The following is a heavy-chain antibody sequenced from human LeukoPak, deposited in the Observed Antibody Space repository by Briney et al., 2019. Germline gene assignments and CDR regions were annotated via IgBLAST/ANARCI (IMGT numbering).Heavy chain of an antibody. CDR3: AKEVLRFLEWSPYSYMDV. V-gene: IGHV3-20*04. CDR1: GFTFDDYG. Sequence: PGGSLRLSCAASGFTFDDYGMSWVRQAPGKGLEWVSGINWNGGSTGYADSVKGRFTISRDNAKNSLYLQMNSLRAGDTALYYCAKEVLRFLEWSPYSYMDVWGKGTTVTVSS. J-gene: IGHJ6*03. CDR2: INWNGGST. D-gene: IGHD3-3*01.